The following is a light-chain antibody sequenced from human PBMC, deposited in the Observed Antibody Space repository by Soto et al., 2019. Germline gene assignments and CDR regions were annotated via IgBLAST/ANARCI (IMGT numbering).Light chain of an antibody. CDR1: SSDVGGFNY. V-gene: IGLV2-14*01. J-gene: IGLJ1*01. Sequence: QSALTQPASVSGSPGQSITISYTGTSSDVGGFNYVSWYQQHPGKAPKLVIYGVFNRPSGVSNRFSGSRSGNTASLTISGLQAEDEAEYYCNTHTPSSTVVFGTGNKGNVL. CDR3: NTHTPSSTVV. CDR2: GVF.